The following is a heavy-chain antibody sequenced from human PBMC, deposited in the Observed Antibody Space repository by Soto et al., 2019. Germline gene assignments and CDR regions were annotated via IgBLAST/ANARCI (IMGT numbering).Heavy chain of an antibody. CDR1: GFTFSNFP. V-gene: IGHV3-23*01. CDR3: AKAYNSGWAYYFDY. CDR2: ISGSGGST. J-gene: IGHJ4*02. D-gene: IGHD6-19*01. Sequence: GGSLRLSCAASGFTFSNFPMSWVRRAPGKGLEWVSGISGSGGSTYYADSVKGRFTISRDNSKNTLSLQMKSLRADDTAVYYCAKAYNSGWAYYFDYWGQGTQVTVSS.